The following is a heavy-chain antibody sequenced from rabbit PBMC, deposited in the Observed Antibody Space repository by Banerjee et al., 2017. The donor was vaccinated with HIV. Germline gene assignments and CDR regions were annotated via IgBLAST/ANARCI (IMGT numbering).Heavy chain of an antibody. CDR1: GFDFTNNA. J-gene: IGHJ4*01. CDR2: IDTGDGST. D-gene: IGHD4-2*01. Sequence: QEQLVESGGGLVQPEGSLTLTCKASGFDFTNNAMCWVRQAPGKGLEWIASIDTGDGSTYYASWATGRFTISKTSSTTVTLQMTSLTAADTATYFCASHPDSSWGLWGQGTLVTVS. V-gene: IGHV1S47*01. CDR3: ASHPDSSWGL.